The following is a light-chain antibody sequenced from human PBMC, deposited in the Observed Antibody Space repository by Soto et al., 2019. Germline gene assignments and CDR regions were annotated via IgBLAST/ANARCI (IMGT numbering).Light chain of an antibody. Sequence: QSVLTQPASVSGSPGQSMTISCTGTSSDVGSYDLVSWYQQHPGKAPKLMIYEVSKRPSGVSNRFSGSKSGNTASLTISGLQAEDEADYYCCSYARSSTFNVMFGGGTKLTVL. J-gene: IGLJ3*02. V-gene: IGLV2-23*02. CDR1: SSDVGSYDL. CDR3: CSYARSSTFNVM. CDR2: EVS.